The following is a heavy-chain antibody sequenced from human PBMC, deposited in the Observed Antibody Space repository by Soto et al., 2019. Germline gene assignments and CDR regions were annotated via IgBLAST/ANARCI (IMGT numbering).Heavy chain of an antibody. J-gene: IGHJ4*02. V-gene: IGHV4-31*03. CDR3: ARDASRRYGGGDY. CDR2: INYSGST. Sequence: QVQLQESGPGLVKPSQTLSLTCTVSGGSISSGFYSWSWIRQYPGKGLEWIEYINYSGSTFYNPSLKSRVTISADTSKNQFSLQFGSVTAADTAVYYCARDASRRYGGGDYWGQGTLVTVSS. D-gene: IGHD3-16*01. CDR1: GGSISSGFYS.